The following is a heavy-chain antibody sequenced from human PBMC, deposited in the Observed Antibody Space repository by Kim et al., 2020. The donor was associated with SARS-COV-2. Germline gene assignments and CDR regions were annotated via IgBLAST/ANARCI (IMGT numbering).Heavy chain of an antibody. Sequence: ASVKVSCKASGYTFTSYYMHWVRQAPGQGLEWMGIINPSGGSTSYAQKFQGRVTMTRDTSTSTVYMELSSLRSEDTAVYYCARDSHGDLKRENPVYYYYGMDVWGQGTTVTVSS. D-gene: IGHD4-17*01. CDR1: GYTFTSYY. CDR3: ARDSHGDLKRENPVYYYYGMDV. J-gene: IGHJ6*02. CDR2: INPSGGST. V-gene: IGHV1-46*01.